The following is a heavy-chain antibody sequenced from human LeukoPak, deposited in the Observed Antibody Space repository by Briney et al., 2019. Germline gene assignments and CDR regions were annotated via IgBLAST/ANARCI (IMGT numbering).Heavy chain of an antibody. J-gene: IGHJ6*02. CDR2: ISAYNGNT. CDR3: ARGIAVAGLYYYGMDV. D-gene: IGHD6-19*01. CDR1: GYTFTTYF. V-gene: IGHV1-18*04. Sequence: EASVKVSCKASGYTFTTYFLHWVRQAPGQGLEWMGWISAYNGNTNYAQKLQGRVTMTTDTSTSTAYMELRSLRSDDTAVYYCARGIAVAGLYYYGMDVWGQGTTVTVSS.